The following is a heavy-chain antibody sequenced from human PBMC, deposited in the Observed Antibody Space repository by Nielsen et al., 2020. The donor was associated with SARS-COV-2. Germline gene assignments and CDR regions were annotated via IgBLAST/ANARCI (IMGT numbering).Heavy chain of an antibody. CDR1: GYRFSSYA. J-gene: IGHJ5*02. D-gene: IGHD2-21*02. Sequence: ASVQVSCKASGYRFSSYAMHWVRQAPGQSLEWMGWIDAGKSNAKYSPRFQGRVSMTTDTSAGIGYMEMSGLTLEDTAVYYCARAESGDWDGNWFDPWGQGTLVTVSS. CDR3: ARAESGDWDGNWFDP. CDR2: IDAGKSNA. V-gene: IGHV1-3*01.